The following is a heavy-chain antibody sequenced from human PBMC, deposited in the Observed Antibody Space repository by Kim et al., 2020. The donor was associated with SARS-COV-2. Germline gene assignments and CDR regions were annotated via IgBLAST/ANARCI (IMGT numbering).Heavy chain of an antibody. Sequence: GGSLRLSCSASGFTFSHSTMSWIRQAPGKGLEWVSSISSNGGAVYYADSVRGRFTISRDNANNSLFLQMHSLRIDDTAVYYCAKAGSFGYDNWGQGILVT. CDR2: ISSNGGAV. J-gene: IGHJ1*01. D-gene: IGHD3-16*01. CDR3: AKAGSFGYDN. V-gene: IGHV3-11*04. CDR1: GFTFSHST.